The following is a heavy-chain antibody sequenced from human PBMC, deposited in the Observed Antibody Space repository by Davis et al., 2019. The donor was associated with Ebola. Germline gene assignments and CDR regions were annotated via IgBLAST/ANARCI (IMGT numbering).Heavy chain of an antibody. CDR2: TYYSSKWYN. Sequence: HSQTLSLTCAISGDSVSSHRAAWNWIRQSPSRGLEWLGRTYYSSKWYNDYEVSVKSRITINPDTSKNQFSLQLNFVTPEDAAVYYCARISWVSRGMDVWGKGTTVTVSS. CDR1: GDSVSSHRAA. D-gene: IGHD6-13*01. CDR3: ARISWVSRGMDV. J-gene: IGHJ6*04. V-gene: IGHV6-1*01.